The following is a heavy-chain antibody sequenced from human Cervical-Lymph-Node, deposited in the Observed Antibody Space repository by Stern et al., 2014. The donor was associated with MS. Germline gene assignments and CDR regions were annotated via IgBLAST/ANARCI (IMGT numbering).Heavy chain of an antibody. J-gene: IGHJ4*02. CDR1: GFSFGTSW. D-gene: IGHD2/OR15-2a*01. V-gene: IGHV3-7*01. CDR3: ARDRRAFLDY. CDR2: IRQDGYDK. Sequence: EVQLGESGGGLVQPGGSLRLSCVASGFSFGTSWMSWVRPPPGRGLEWVANIRQDGYDKFYVDSVKGRFTISRDNARNSLYLQMNSLTVADTAVYYCARDRRAFLDYWGQGTHVAVSS.